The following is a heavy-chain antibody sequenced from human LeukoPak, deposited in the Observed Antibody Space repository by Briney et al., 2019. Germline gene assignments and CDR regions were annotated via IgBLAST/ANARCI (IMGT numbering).Heavy chain of an antibody. CDR3: AREGYSRAFDI. D-gene: IGHD2-15*01. J-gene: IGHJ3*02. CDR2: ISYDGSNK. V-gene: IGHV3-30*03. Sequence: GSLRLSCAASGFTFSSYSMNWVRQAPGKGLEWVAVISYDGSNKYCADSVKGRFTISRDNSKNTLYLQMNSLRAEDTAVYYCAREGYSRAFDIWGQGTMVTVSS. CDR1: GFTFSSYS.